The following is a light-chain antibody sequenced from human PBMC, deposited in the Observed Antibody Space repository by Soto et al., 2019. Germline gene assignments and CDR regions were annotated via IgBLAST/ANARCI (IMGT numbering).Light chain of an antibody. V-gene: IGKV1-39*01. Sequence: DIQMTQSPSSLSASVGDRVTITCRASQSISSYLNLYQQKPWKAPKLMIYAASSLQSGVPSRFSGSGSGTDFTLTISSLQPEDFATYYCQQSYSTPYTFGQGTTLEIK. CDR3: QQSYSTPYT. CDR1: QSISSY. J-gene: IGKJ2*01. CDR2: AAS.